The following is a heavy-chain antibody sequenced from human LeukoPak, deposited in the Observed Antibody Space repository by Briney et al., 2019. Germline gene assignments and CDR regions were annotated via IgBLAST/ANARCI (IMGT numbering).Heavy chain of an antibody. CDR2: MNPKSGNA. CDR3: ARGKLTHGDYVAADY. CDR1: GYTFTSYD. J-gene: IGHJ4*02. Sequence: ASVKVSCKASGYTFTSYDVNWVRQATGQGLEWMGWMNPKSGNASYAQKFQGRVIMTRDASTTIAYMELSSLTSEDTAVYYCARGKLTHGDYVAADYWGQGTLVTVSS. D-gene: IGHD4-17*01. V-gene: IGHV1-8*01.